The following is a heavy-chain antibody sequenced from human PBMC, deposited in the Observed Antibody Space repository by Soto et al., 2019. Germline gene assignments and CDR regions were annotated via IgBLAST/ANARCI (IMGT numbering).Heavy chain of an antibody. CDR3: ARDSHTAHSGSYPFDY. D-gene: IGHD1-26*01. CDR1: GGTFSSYA. CDR2: IIPIFGTA. V-gene: IGHV1-69*13. Sequence: ASVKVSCKASGGTFSSYAISWVRQAPGQGLEWMGGIIPIFGTANYAQKFQGRVTITADESTSTAYMELSSLRPGDTAVYYCARDSHTAHSGSYPFDYWGQGTLVTVSS. J-gene: IGHJ4*02.